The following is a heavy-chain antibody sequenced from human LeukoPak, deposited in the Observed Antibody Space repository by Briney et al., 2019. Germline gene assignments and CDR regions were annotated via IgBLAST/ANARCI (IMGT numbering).Heavy chain of an antibody. Sequence: PSETLSLTCTVSGGSIDIYYWSWIRQPAGKGLEWIGRIYTSGSTNYNPSLKTRVTMSVATSKNQFSLKLSSVTAADTAVYYCARGPLTVTRGFDPWGQGTLVTVSS. CDR1: GGSIDIYY. CDR2: IYTSGST. J-gene: IGHJ5*02. D-gene: IGHD4-17*01. CDR3: ARGPLTVTRGFDP. V-gene: IGHV4-4*07.